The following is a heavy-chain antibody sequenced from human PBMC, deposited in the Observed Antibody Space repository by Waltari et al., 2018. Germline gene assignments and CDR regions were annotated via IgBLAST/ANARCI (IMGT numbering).Heavy chain of an antibody. V-gene: IGHV3-23*01. J-gene: IGHJ4*02. CDR3: AKGTRYYGSGSYYNADY. CDR2: ISGSGGST. CDR1: GFTFSSYA. D-gene: IGHD3-10*01. Sequence: EVQLLESGGGLVQPGGSLRLSCAASGFTFSSYAMSWVRQAPGKGLEWVSAISGSGGSTDYADSGKGRFTISRDNSKNTLYLQMNSLRAEDTAVYYCAKGTRYYGSGSYYNADYWGQGTLVTVSS.